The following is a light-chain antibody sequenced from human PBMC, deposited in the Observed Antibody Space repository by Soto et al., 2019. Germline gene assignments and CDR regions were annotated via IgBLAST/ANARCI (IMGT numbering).Light chain of an antibody. CDR2: GAS. V-gene: IGKV3-15*01. J-gene: IGKJ4*01. CDR1: RTINRK. Sequence: EIVMTQSPATLSVSPGERATLSCRASRTINRKLAWYQQKPGQAPRLLISGASTRATGIPARVSGSGSGTEFTLPIRSLPSEDFAVYYCQQYYDYPPLIFGGGTKVEIK. CDR3: QQYYDYPPLI.